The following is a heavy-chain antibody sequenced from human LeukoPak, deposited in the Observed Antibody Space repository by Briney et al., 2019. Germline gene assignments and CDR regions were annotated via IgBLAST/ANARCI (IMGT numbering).Heavy chain of an antibody. CDR1: GGSISSYY. V-gene: IGHV4-59*01. J-gene: IGHJ3*02. CDR2: IYYSGST. Sequence: PSETLSLTCTVSGGSISSYYWSWIRQPPGKGLEWIGYIYYSGSTNYNPSLKSRVTISVDTSKNQFSLKLSSMTAADTAVYYCASVDIVTHDAFDIWGQGTMVTVSS. CDR3: ASVDIVTHDAFDI. D-gene: IGHD5-12*01.